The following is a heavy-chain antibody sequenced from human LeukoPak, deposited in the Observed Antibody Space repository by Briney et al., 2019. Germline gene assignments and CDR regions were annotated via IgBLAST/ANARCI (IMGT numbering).Heavy chain of an antibody. CDR3: ARAGEYT. V-gene: IGHV3-53*01. CDR1: GFTVSSNY. CDR2: IYSDGRT. Sequence: PGGSLRLSCAASGFTVSSNYMSWVRQAPGKGLEWVSVIYSDGRTYYVDSVKGRFTISRDNSKNTLHLQMNSLRAEDMAVYYCARAGEYTWGQGTMVTVSS. J-gene: IGHJ3*02. D-gene: IGHD3-16*01.